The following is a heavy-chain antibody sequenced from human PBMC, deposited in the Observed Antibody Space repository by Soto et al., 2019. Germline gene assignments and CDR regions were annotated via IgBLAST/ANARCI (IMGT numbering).Heavy chain of an antibody. Sequence: EVQLVESGGGLVQPGGSLRLSCAASGFTFSSYSMNWVRQAPGKGLECVSYISSGSSTIYYADSVKGRFTISRDNAKNSLYLQMNSLRVEDTAVYYCARGDYGMDVWGQGTTVTVSS. CDR3: ARGDYGMDV. V-gene: IGHV3-48*01. CDR1: GFTFSSYS. CDR2: ISSGSSTI. J-gene: IGHJ6*02.